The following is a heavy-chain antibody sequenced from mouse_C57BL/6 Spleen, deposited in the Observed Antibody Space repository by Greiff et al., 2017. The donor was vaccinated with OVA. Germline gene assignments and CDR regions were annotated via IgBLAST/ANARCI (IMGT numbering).Heavy chain of an antibody. V-gene: IGHV1-62-2*01. CDR3: ARHEGVYYGSSFDWYFDV. J-gene: IGHJ1*03. CDR1: GYTFTEYT. CDR2: FYPGSGSI. Sequence: QVQLKQSGAELVKPGASVKLSCKASGYTFTEYTIHWVKQRSGQGLEWIGWFYPGSGSIKYNEKFKDKATLTADKSSSTVYMELSRLTSEDSAVYVCARHEGVYYGSSFDWYFDVWGTGTTVTVSS. D-gene: IGHD1-1*01.